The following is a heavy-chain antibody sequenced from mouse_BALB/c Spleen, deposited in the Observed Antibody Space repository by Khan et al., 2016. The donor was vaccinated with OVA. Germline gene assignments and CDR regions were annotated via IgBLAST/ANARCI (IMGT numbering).Heavy chain of an antibody. J-gene: IGHJ2*01. Sequence: EVQLQESGPGLVKPSQSLSLTCNVTGYSITSDYDWNWIRQFPGNKLEWMGYISYSGSTSYNPYLKSRISITRDQSKNQFFLTFNSVTTDDTATCCSARTIMANWGQGTTLTVSS. CDR3: ARTIMAN. CDR1: GYSITSDYD. V-gene: IGHV3-2*02. CDR2: ISYSGST.